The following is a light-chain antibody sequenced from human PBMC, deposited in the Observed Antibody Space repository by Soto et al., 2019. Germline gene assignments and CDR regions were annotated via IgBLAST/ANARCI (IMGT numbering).Light chain of an antibody. J-gene: IGKJ1*01. Sequence: DIQMTQSPSSLSASEGDRVTITCRASQSISRYLNWYQQKPGKAPKLLIYSASSLQSGVPSRFRGSGSGTDCTLTINSLQLEEFASYYCQQSYNAPWTFGPWTKVDIK. CDR2: SAS. CDR3: QQSYNAPWT. CDR1: QSISRY. V-gene: IGKV1-39*01.